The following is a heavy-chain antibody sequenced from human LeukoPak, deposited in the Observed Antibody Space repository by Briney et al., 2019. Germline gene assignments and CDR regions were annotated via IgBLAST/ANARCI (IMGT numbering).Heavy chain of an antibody. Sequence: GGSLRLSCAASGFTFSSYAMHWVRQAPGKGLEWVAVISYDGSNKYYADSVKGRFTISRDNSKNTLDLQMNSLRAEDTAVYYCARDFDSRGYFDYWGQGTLVTVSS. D-gene: IGHD3-3*01. CDR2: ISYDGSNK. CDR3: ARDFDSRGYFDY. CDR1: GFTFSSYA. J-gene: IGHJ4*02. V-gene: IGHV3-30-3*01.